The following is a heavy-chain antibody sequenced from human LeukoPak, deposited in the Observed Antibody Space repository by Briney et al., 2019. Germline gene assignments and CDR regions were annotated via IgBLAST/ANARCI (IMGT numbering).Heavy chain of an antibody. CDR1: GFTFSSYE. D-gene: IGHD3-22*01. Sequence: GGSLRLSCAASGFTFSSYEMNWVRQAPGKGLEWVSYISTSGSTIYYADSVKGRFTISRDNAKNTLYLQMNSLRAEDTAVYYCASTDSSGYYALQLDAFDIWGQGTMVTVSS. V-gene: IGHV3-48*03. CDR3: ASTDSSGYYALQLDAFDI. J-gene: IGHJ3*02. CDR2: ISTSGSTI.